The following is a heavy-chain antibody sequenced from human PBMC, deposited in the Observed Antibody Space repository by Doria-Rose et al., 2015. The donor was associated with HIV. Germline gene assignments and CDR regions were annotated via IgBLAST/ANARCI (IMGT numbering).Heavy chain of an antibody. CDR1: GVSLSSPGMG. CDR3: ALINSSRWYHKYYFDF. Sequence: QITLKESGPVLVKPTETLTLTCTVSGVSLSSPGMGVSWTRQPPGKALEWLANIFSDDERYYQTSLKSRLTISSGTSKSKVFLTMTDMHRVDTATYYCALINSSRWYHKYYFDFWGQGTLVIVSA. D-gene: IGHD6-13*01. V-gene: IGHV2-26*01. J-gene: IGHJ4*02. CDR2: IFSDDER.